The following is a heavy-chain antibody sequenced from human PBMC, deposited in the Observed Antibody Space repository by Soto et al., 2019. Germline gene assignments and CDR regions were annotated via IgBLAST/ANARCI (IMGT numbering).Heavy chain of an antibody. CDR2: ISAYNGNR. CDR1: GYTFTSYC. D-gene: IGHD1-26*01. J-gene: IGHJ4*02. CDR3: ARDQVGATGDY. Sequence: ASVKVSCKASGYTFTSYCVSWVRQAPGQGLEWMGWISAYNGNRNYAQKVQGRVTMTTDTSTNTAYMELRSLSSDDTAVYYCARDQVGATGDYWGQGTLVTVS. V-gene: IGHV1-18*01.